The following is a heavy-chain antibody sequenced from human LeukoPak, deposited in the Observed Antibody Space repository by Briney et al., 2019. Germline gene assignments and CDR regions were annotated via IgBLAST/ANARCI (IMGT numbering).Heavy chain of an antibody. CDR2: IDHSGST. V-gene: IGHV4-34*01. Sequence: PSETLSLTCAVYGGSFSGYYWSWLRQPPGKGLEWIGEIDHSGSTNYNPSLKSRVTISVDTSKNQFSLKLSSVTAADTAVYYCARGPGYSYGYVLFRGSPSFDPWGQGTLVTVSS. CDR3: ARGPGYSYGYVLFRGSPSFDP. CDR1: GGSFSGYY. D-gene: IGHD5-18*01. J-gene: IGHJ5*02.